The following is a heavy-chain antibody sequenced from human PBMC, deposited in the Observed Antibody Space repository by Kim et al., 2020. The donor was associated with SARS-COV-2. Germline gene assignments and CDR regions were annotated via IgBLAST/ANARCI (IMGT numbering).Heavy chain of an antibody. CDR1: GGSISSGGYY. J-gene: IGHJ3*02. CDR2: IYYSGST. CDR3: ARGRSSAGSYYVFDI. V-gene: IGHV4-31*03. Sequence: SETLSLTCTVSGGSISSGGYYWSWIRQHPGEGLEWIGYIYYSGSTYYNPSLKSRVTISVDTSKNQFSLKLSSVTAADTAVYYCARGRSSAGSYYVFDIWGQGTMVTVSS. D-gene: IGHD2-15*01.